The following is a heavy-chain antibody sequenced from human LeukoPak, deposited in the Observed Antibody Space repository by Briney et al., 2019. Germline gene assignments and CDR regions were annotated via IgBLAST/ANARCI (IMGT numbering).Heavy chain of an antibody. CDR2: ISAYNGNT. J-gene: IGHJ6*02. D-gene: IGHD3-10*01. V-gene: IGHV1-18*01. CDR1: GYTFTSYG. CDR3: ARDTPMVRGVTIDYYYYGMDF. Sequence: ASVKVSCQASGYTFTSYGISWVRQAPGQGLEWMGWISAYNGNTNYSQKLQGRVTMTTDTSTSTAYMELRSLRSDDTAVYYCARDTPMVRGVTIDYYYYGMDFWGQGTTVTASS.